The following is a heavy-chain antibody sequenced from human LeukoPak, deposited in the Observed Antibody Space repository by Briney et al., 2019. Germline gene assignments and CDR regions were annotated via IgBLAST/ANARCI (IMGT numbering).Heavy chain of an antibody. CDR3: ARVGAGYCSSTSCRGDYYYGMDV. CDR2: ISSSGSTI. J-gene: IGHJ6*02. CDR1: GFTFSDYY. Sequence: GGSLRLSCAASGFTFSDYYMSWIRQASGKGLEWVSYISSSGSTIYYADSVKGRFTISRDNAKNSLYLQMSSLRAEDTAVYYCARVGAGYCSSTSCRGDYYYGMDVWGQGTTVTVSS. D-gene: IGHD2-2*01. V-gene: IGHV3-11*01.